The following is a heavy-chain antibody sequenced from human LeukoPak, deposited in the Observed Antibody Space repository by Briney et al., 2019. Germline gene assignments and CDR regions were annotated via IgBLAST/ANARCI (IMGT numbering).Heavy chain of an antibody. CDR3: ASSPAESDYFDY. Sequence: PSQTLSLTCTVSGGSISSGGYYWSWIRQHPGKGLEWIGYTYYSGSTYYNPSLKSRVTISVDTSKNQFSLKLSSVTAADTAVYYCASSPAESDYFDYWGQGTLVTVSS. CDR2: TYYSGST. D-gene: IGHD6-25*01. V-gene: IGHV4-31*03. J-gene: IGHJ4*02. CDR1: GGSISSGGYY.